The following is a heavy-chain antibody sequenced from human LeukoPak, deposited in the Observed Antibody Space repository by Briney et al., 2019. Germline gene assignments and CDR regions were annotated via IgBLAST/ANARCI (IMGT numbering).Heavy chain of an antibody. Sequence: ASVKVSCKASGYSFTTYYMHWVRQAPGQGLEWMGIIDPTGGSTNYAQKFEGRVTMTRDTSTSTVYMELSSLRSEDTAVYYCARERYCSGGNCFVTYYYGMDVWGQGTTVTVSS. CDR2: IDPTGGST. J-gene: IGHJ6*02. CDR3: ARERYCSGGNCFVTYYYGMDV. V-gene: IGHV1-46*01. CDR1: GYSFTTYY. D-gene: IGHD2-15*01.